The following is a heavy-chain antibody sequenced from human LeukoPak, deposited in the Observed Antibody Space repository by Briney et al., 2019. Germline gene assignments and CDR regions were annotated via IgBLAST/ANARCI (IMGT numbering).Heavy chain of an antibody. D-gene: IGHD3-10*01. J-gene: IGHJ4*02. V-gene: IGHV3-23*01. CDR3: ARGITSDY. Sequence: GGSLRLSCAASGFTFSSYSMNWVRQAPGKGLEWVSYISERGGSTTYADSVKGRFTISRDTSLNTLYLQMNNLRAEDTAVYYCARGITSDYWGQGTLVTVSS. CDR2: ISERGGST. CDR1: GFTFSSYS.